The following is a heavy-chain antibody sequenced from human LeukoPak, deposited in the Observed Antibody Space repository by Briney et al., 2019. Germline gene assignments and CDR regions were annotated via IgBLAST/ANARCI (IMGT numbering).Heavy chain of an antibody. J-gene: IGHJ4*02. D-gene: IGHD6-13*01. CDR1: GFTFSIYA. V-gene: IGHV3-23*01. CDR3: AKALTYSSSWILFDY. Sequence: GGSLRLSCAASGFTFSIYAMSWVRQAPGKGLEWVSGISGSGGSTYYADSVKGRFTFSRDNSKNTLYLQMNSLRAEDTAVYYCAKALTYSSSWILFDYWGQGTLVTVSS. CDR2: ISGSGGST.